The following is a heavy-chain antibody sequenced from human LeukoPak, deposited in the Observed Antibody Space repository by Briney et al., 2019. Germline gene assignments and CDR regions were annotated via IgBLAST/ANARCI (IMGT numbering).Heavy chain of an antibody. V-gene: IGHV3-66*01. CDR3: ASGRYSSSNYFDY. Sequence: GGSLRLSCAASGFTVSSNYMSWVRQAPGKGLEWVSVIYSGGSTYHADSVKGRFTISRDNSKNTLYLQMNSLRAEDTAVYYCASGRYSSSNYFDYWGQGTLVTVSS. D-gene: IGHD6-6*01. CDR1: GFTVSSNY. CDR2: IYSGGST. J-gene: IGHJ4*02.